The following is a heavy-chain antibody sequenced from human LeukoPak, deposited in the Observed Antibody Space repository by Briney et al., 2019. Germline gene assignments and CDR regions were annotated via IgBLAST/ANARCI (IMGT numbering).Heavy chain of an antibody. CDR2: IYHSGST. V-gene: IGHV4-30-2*01. CDR1: GGSISSGGYS. J-gene: IGHJ4*02. CDR3: ARGYSYDYDY. Sequence: PSQTLSLTCAVSGGSISSGGYSWSWIRQPPGKGLEWIGYIYHSGSTYYNPSLKSRVTISVDRSKNQFSLKQSSVTAADTAVYYCARGYSYDYDYWGQGTLVTVSS. D-gene: IGHD5-18*01.